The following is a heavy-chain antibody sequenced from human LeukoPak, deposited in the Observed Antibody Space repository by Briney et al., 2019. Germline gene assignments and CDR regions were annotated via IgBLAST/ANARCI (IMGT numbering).Heavy chain of an antibody. CDR2: ISSSSSTI. V-gene: IGHV3-48*02. CDR3: AREYYDILTGYSGYGMDV. D-gene: IGHD3-9*01. Sequence: GGSLRLSCAASGFTFSNAWMSWVRQAPGKGLEWVSYISSSSSTIYYADPVKGRFTISRDNAKNSLYLQMNSLRDEDTAVYYCAREYYDILTGYSGYGMDVWGQGTTVTVSS. J-gene: IGHJ6*02. CDR1: GFTFSNAW.